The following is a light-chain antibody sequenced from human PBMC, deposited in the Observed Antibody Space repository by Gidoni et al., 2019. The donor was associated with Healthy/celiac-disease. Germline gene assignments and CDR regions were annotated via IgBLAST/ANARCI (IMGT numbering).Light chain of an antibody. J-gene: IGKJ2*01. CDR2: GAS. Sequence: EIVMTQSPATLSVSPGERATLSCRASQSVSSNLAWYQQKPGQAPRLLLYGASTRATGSPARFSGSGSGTEFTLTISSLQSEDFAVYYCQQYNNWPPYTFGQXTKLEIK. CDR3: QQYNNWPPYT. V-gene: IGKV3-15*01. CDR1: QSVSSN.